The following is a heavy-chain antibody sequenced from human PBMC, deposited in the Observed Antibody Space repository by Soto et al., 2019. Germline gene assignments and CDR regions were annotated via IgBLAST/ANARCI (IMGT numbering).Heavy chain of an antibody. J-gene: IGHJ6*02. V-gene: IGHV4-34*01. CDR1: GGSFSAY. CDR2: SNHGGST. Sequence: QVQLQQWGAGLLKPSETLSLTCAVYGGSFSAYWNWIRQPPGKGLEWIGESNHGGSTNYNPSLKSRVTISVDTSKNQFSLKLTSVTAADTAVYYCARASGGMDVWGQGTTVTVSS. D-gene: IGHD6-19*01. CDR3: ARASGGMDV.